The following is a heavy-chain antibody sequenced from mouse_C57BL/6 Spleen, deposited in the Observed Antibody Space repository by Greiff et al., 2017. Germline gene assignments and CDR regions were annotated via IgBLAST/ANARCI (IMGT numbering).Heavy chain of an antibody. V-gene: IGHV1-53*01. Sequence: QVQLKQPGTELVKPGASVKLSCKASGYTFTSYWMHWVKQRPGQGLEWIGNINPSNGGTNYNEKFKSKATLTVDKSSSTAYMQLSSLTSEDSAVYYCARGGAWITTVMDYWGQGTSVTVSS. D-gene: IGHD2-4*01. J-gene: IGHJ4*01. CDR1: GYTFTSYW. CDR2: INPSNGGT. CDR3: ARGGAWITTVMDY.